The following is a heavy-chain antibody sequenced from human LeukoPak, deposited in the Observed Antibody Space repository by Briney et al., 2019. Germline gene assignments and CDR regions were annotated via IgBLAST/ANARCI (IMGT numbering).Heavy chain of an antibody. D-gene: IGHD1-26*01. CDR1: GFTFSDYH. J-gene: IGHJ4*02. CDR3: TTDPGEWELLSIDY. Sequence: GGSLRLSYAASGFTFSDYHMSWIRQAPWKGLEWVSYISSSGSTIYYADSVKGRFTISRDNAKNSLYLQMNSLKTEDTAVYYCTTDPGEWELLSIDYWGQGTLVTVSS. V-gene: IGHV3-11*01. CDR2: ISSSGSTI.